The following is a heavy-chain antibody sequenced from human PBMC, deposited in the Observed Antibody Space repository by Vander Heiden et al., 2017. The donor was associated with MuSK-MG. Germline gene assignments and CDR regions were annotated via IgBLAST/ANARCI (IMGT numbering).Heavy chain of an antibody. CDR2: IYTSGSN. D-gene: IGHD1-26*01. V-gene: IGHV4-61*02. CDR1: GGSISSGSYY. J-gene: IGHJ5*02. CDR3: ARSMGATHPNWFDP. Sequence: QVQLQESGPGLVKPSQTLSLTCTVSGGSISSGSYYWSWIRQPAGKGLEWIGRIYTSGSNNYNPPLKSRVTISVDTSKNQFSLKLSSVTAADTAVYYCARSMGATHPNWFDPWGQGTRVTVSS.